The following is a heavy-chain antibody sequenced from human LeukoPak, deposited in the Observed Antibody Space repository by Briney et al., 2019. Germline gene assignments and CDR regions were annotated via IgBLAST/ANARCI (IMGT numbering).Heavy chain of an antibody. CDR2: ISGTGFTT. V-gene: IGHV3-23*01. Sequence: TGGSLRFSCAASGFTFDNYAMNWLRQAPGKGLEWVSAISGTGFTTYYADSVKGRFTISKDNSKNTLYLQMNSLRAEDTAVYYCAKDSHSIYNWFDPWGQGTLVTVSS. CDR1: GFTFDNYA. J-gene: IGHJ5*02. CDR3: AKDSHSIYNWFDP.